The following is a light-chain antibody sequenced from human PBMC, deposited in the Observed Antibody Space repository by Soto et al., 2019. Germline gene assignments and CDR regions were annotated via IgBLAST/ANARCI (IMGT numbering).Light chain of an antibody. Sequence: EIVLTQSPGTLSLSPGERATLSCRASQSVSSSYLAWYQQKPGQAPRLLIYGASSRATGIPDRFSGSGSGTAFSTTISSLEPQDFAVFYCQQYGSSPFFTFGPGTKVDIK. CDR3: QQYGSSPFFT. J-gene: IGKJ3*01. V-gene: IGKV3-20*01. CDR1: QSVSSSY. CDR2: GAS.